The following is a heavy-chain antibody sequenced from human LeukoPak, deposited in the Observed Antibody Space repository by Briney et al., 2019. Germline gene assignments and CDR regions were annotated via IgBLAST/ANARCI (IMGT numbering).Heavy chain of an antibody. J-gene: IGHJ3*02. CDR1: GFTFTSYW. D-gene: IGHD4-17*01. CDR3: ARPQHGDLFAFDI. Sequence: PGGSLRLSCAASGFTFTSYWMHWVRQAPGKGLVWVSRVDGDGSTTTYADSVKGRFTISRDNAKNTLYLQMNSLRAEDTAVYYCARPQHGDLFAFDIWAQGKMVTVSS. V-gene: IGHV3-74*01. CDR2: VDGDGSTT.